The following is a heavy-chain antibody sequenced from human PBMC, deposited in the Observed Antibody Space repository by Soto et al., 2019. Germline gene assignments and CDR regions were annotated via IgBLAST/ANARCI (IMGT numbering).Heavy chain of an antibody. CDR1: GYTFTGYY. CDR3: AREGPIDGSGSYYPPGYYYYYMDV. D-gene: IGHD3-10*01. Sequence: ASVKVSCKASGYTFTGYYMHWVRQAPGQGLEWMGWINPNSGGTNYAQKFQGWVTMTRDTSISTAYMELGRLRSDDTAVYYCAREGPIDGSGSYYPPGYYYYYMDVWGKGTTVTVSS. J-gene: IGHJ6*03. CDR2: INPNSGGT. V-gene: IGHV1-2*04.